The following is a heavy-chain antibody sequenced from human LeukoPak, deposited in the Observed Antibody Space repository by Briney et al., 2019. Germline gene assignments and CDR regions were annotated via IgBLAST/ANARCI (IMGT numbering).Heavy chain of an antibody. D-gene: IGHD4-17*01. Sequence: PGGSLRLSCAASGFTFSSYGMHWVRQAPGKGLEWVAVISYDGTKKYYADSVKGRFTISRDNSKNTLYMQMNSLRVVDTAVYYCAKDRGPYGDYGTPDYWGQGTLVTVSS. CDR1: GFTFSSYG. CDR3: AKDRGPYGDYGTPDY. J-gene: IGHJ4*02. V-gene: IGHV3-30*18. CDR2: ISYDGTKK.